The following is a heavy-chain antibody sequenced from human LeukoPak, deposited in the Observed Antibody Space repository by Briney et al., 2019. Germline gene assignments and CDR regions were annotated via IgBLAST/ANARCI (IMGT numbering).Heavy chain of an antibody. Sequence: ASVKVSCKASGYTFTGYYMHWVRQAPGQGLEWMGRTNPNSGGTNYAQKFQGRVTMTRDTSISTAYMELSRLRSDDTAVYYCARGGGTYSAFDIWGQGTMVTVSS. CDR1: GYTFTGYY. D-gene: IGHD1-26*01. CDR3: ARGGGTYSAFDI. V-gene: IGHV1-2*06. J-gene: IGHJ3*02. CDR2: TNPNSGGT.